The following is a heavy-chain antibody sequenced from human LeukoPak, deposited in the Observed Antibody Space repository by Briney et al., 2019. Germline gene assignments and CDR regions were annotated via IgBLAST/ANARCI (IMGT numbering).Heavy chain of an antibody. J-gene: IGHJ5*02. V-gene: IGHV1-18*01. CDR3: ARDFGRPGGYGGHRNWFDP. CDR2: ISAYNGNT. D-gene: IGHD1-26*01. Sequence: GASVKVSCKASGYTFTSYDINWVRQATGQGLEWMGWISAYNGNTNYAQKLQGRVTMTTDTSTSTAYMELRSLRSDDTAVYYCARDFGRPGGYGGHRNWFDPWGQGTLVTVSS. CDR1: GYTFTSYD.